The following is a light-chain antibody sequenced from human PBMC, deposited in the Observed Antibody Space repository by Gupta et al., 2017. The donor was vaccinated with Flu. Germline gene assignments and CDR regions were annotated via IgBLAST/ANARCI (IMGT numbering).Light chain of an antibody. Sequence: EIVMTQSPATLSVSPGDRATLSFRASQSISSNLAWYQQKPGQAPMLLINGASTMATGIPDRFSGSRSGTEFTLTSSSLQSEDFAGYYCHQDNHWPRLTFGPGTKVDIK. CDR2: GAS. CDR1: QSISSN. CDR3: HQDNHWPRLT. V-gene: IGKV3-15*01. J-gene: IGKJ3*01.